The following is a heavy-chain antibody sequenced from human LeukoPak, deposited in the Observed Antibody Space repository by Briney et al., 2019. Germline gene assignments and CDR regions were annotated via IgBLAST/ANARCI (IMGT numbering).Heavy chain of an antibody. V-gene: IGHV3-23*01. J-gene: IGHJ5*02. CDR2: IGGTDDAT. CDR3: ARDRGPFVGIDNNWFDP. CDR1: GFNFKLSA. Sequence: PGGSRKLSCAASGFNFKLSAMTWVRQAPGKGLEWVSAIGGTDDATYYADSVKGRFVISRDNSRNTLYLQMDSLRVEDTATYYCARDRGPFVGIDNNWFDPWGQGTLVIVSS. D-gene: IGHD1-26*01.